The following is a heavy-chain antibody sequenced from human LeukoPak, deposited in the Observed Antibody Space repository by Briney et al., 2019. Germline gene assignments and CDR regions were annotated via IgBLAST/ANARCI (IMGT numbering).Heavy chain of an antibody. D-gene: IGHD5-12*01. Sequence: PGGSLRLSCAASGFAFSSYWMHWVRQAPGKGLVWVSRIDTDGSSTNYADSVKGRFTISRDNAKNTLYLQMNSLRAEDTAVYYCARPVDYNAGDYWGQGTLVTVSS. CDR2: IDTDGSST. CDR3: ARPVDYNAGDY. J-gene: IGHJ4*02. V-gene: IGHV3-74*01. CDR1: GFAFSSYW.